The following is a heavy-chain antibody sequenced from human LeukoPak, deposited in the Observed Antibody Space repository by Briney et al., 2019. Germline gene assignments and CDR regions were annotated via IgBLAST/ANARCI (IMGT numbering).Heavy chain of an antibody. J-gene: IGHJ4*02. CDR3: AKDREGYGAAGTGFDY. Sequence: PGVSLRLSCAASGFTFSSCAMSWVRQAPGKGLEWVSAISGSGGSTYYADSVKGRFTISRDNSKNTLYLQMNSLRAEDTAVYYCAKDREGYGAAGTGFDYWGQGTLVTVSS. CDR1: GFTFSSCA. V-gene: IGHV3-23*01. D-gene: IGHD6-13*01. CDR2: ISGSGGST.